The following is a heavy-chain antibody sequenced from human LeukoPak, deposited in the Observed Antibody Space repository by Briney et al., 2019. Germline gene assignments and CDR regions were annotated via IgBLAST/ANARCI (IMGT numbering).Heavy chain of an antibody. J-gene: IGHJ4*02. D-gene: IGHD3-9*01. CDR1: GFTFSSYE. CDR3: ATYYDVLTGPTPTLDY. CDR2: ISSSGSTI. Sequence: GGSLRLSCAASGFTFSSYEMNWVRQAPGKGLEWVSYISSSGSTIYYADSVKGRFTISRDNSKNTLYLQMNSLRAEDTAVYYCATYYDVLTGPTPTLDYWGQGTLVTVSS. V-gene: IGHV3-48*03.